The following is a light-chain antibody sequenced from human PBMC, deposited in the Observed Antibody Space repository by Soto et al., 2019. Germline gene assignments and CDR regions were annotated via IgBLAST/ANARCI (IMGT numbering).Light chain of an antibody. Sequence: IKMTQSPSSLSASVGDRVTITCRASQSISSYLNWYQQKPGKAPKLLIYAASSLQSGVPSRFSGSGSGTDFTLTISSLQPEDFATYYCLQDYNYPLTFGQGTKVDIK. CDR1: QSISSY. V-gene: IGKV1-6*01. CDR2: AAS. CDR3: LQDYNYPLT. J-gene: IGKJ1*01.